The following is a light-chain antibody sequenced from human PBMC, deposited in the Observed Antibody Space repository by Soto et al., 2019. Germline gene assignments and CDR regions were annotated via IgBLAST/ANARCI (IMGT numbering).Light chain of an antibody. J-gene: IGKJ1*01. CDR2: AAS. V-gene: IGKV1-39*01. Sequence: DIQMTQSPSSLSASVGDRVTITCRASQRISTYLNWYQHKPGKAPKLLIYAASSLQSGVPSRFSGSGVGTDFTLTISSLQPEDVAAYYCQQRYSTPWAFGQGTKVEIK. CDR1: QRISTY. CDR3: QQRYSTPWA.